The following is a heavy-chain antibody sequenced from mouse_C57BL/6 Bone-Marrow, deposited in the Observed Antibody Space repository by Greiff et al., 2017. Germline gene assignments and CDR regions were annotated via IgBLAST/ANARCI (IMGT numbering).Heavy chain of an antibody. Sequence: VQLQQPGAELVKPGASVKLSCKASGYTFTSYWMHWVKQRPGQGLEWIGMIHPNSGSTNYNEKFKSTATLTVDKSSSTAYMQLSSLTSEDSAVXYCARSLYYGSSFSPFAYWGQGTLVTVSA. J-gene: IGHJ3*01. CDR1: GYTFTSYW. D-gene: IGHD1-1*01. CDR2: IHPNSGST. CDR3: ARSLYYGSSFSPFAY. V-gene: IGHV1-64*01.